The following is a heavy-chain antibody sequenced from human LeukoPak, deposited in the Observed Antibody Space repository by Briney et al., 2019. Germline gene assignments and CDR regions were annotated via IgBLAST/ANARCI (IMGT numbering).Heavy chain of an antibody. CDR2: IYYSGRT. J-gene: IGHJ1*01. CDR3: AGKVAATYYQE. D-gene: IGHD1-26*01. Sequence: SETLSLTCAVSSGSISSDNGWTWVRQPPGKGLEWIGEIYYSGRTNYNPSLQSRLTISVDKSNNQFSLSLRSVTAADTAVYYCAGKVAATYYQEWGQGTLVTVSS. V-gene: IGHV4-4*02. CDR1: SGSISSDNG.